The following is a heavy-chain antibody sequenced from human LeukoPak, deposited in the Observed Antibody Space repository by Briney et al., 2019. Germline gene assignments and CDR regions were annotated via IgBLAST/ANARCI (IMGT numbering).Heavy chain of an antibody. J-gene: IGHJ3*02. V-gene: IGHV1-18*01. CDR3: AKPDSIAAAGTFEAFDI. CDR1: GYTFTSYG. Sequence: ASVKVSCKASGYTFTSYGISWVRQAPGQGLEWMGWISAYNGNTNYAQKLQGRVTMTTDTSTSTAYMELRSLRSDDTAVYYCAKPDSIAAAGTFEAFDIWGQGTMVTVSS. D-gene: IGHD6-13*01. CDR2: ISAYNGNT.